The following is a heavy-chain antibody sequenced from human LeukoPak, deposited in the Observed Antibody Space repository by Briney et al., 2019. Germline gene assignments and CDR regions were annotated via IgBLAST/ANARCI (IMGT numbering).Heavy chain of an antibody. CDR3: ARVFIAAAGTDWFDP. CDR2: YSGGST. J-gene: IGHJ5*02. V-gene: IGHV3-53*01. D-gene: IGHD6-13*01. Sequence: YSGGSTYYADSVKGRFTISRDNSKNTLYLQMNSLRAEDTAVYYCARVFIAAAGTDWFDPWGQGTLVTVSS.